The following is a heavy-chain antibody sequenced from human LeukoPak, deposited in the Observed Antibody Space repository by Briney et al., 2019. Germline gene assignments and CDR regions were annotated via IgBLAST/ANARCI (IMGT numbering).Heavy chain of an antibody. CDR3: AREGGRYCTKGVCHFDY. D-gene: IGHD2-8*01. Sequence: SETLSLTCTVSGGSISTYQWSWIRQSPGKGLEWIGNVYKSGSTNYNPSLKSRVTISVDTSKNQFSLKLSSVTAADTAVYYCAREGGRYCTKGVCHFDYWGQGTLVTVSS. CDR1: GGSISTYQ. CDR2: VYKSGST. J-gene: IGHJ4*02. V-gene: IGHV4-59*12.